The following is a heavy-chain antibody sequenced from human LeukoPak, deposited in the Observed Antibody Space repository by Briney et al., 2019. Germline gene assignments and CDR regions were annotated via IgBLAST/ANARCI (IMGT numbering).Heavy chain of an antibody. J-gene: IGHJ4*02. CDR1: GGSISSGSYY. D-gene: IGHD3-22*01. CDR3: ARGDDSSGYYYAFDY. CDR2: IYTSGST. V-gene: IGHV4-61*02. Sequence: PSETLSLTCTVSGGSISSGSYYWSWIRQPAGKGLEWIGRIYTSGSTNYNPSLKSRVTISADTSKNQFSLKLSSVTAADTAVYYCARGDDSSGYYYAFDYWGQGTLVTVSS.